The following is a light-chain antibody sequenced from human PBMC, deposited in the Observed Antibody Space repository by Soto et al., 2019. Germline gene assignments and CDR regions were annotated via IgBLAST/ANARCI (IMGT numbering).Light chain of an antibody. CDR2: LNSDGSH. J-gene: IGLJ3*02. Sequence: QPVLTQSPSASASLGASVKLTCTLSSGHSNYAIAWLQQQPEKGPRYLMKLNSDGSHSKGDGIPDRFSGSSSGAERYLTISSLQSEDEADYYCQTWGTGLWVFGGGTKLTVL. CDR1: SGHSNYA. V-gene: IGLV4-69*01. CDR3: QTWGTGLWV.